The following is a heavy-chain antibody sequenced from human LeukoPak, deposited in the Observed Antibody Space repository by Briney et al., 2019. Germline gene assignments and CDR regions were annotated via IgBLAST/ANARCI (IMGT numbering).Heavy chain of an antibody. V-gene: IGHV3-30*02. CDR2: IRYDGSNK. CDR3: AKHRGYSYGYGTSFDY. D-gene: IGHD5-18*01. CDR1: GFTFTGYG. Sequence: GGSLRLSCVASGFTFTGYGMHWVRQAPGKGLEWVAFIRYDGSNKYYADSVKGRFTISRDNSKNTLYLQMNSLRAEDTAVYYCAKHRGYSYGYGTSFDYWGQGTLVTVSS. J-gene: IGHJ4*02.